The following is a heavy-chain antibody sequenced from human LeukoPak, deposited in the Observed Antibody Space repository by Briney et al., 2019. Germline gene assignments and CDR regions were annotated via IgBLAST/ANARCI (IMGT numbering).Heavy chain of an antibody. Sequence: PGGALRLSCAASGFTFNSYSMHWVRQAPGKGLEWVTAISDDETYKFYADSVKGRFTISRDNSKNTLYLQMNSLRAEDTAVYYCAKVTYGSGTYGAFDYWGQGTLVTVSS. V-gene: IGHV3-30-3*01. CDR2: ISDDETYK. CDR3: AKVTYGSGTYGAFDY. CDR1: GFTFNSYS. J-gene: IGHJ4*02. D-gene: IGHD3-10*01.